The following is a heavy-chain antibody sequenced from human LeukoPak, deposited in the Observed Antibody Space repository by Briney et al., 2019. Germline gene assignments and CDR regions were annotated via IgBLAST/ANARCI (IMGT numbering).Heavy chain of an antibody. CDR3: ARPKSGYSYGFVFSQFFDL. CDR1: GGSISSSGYY. D-gene: IGHD5-18*01. Sequence: ASETLSLTCTVSGGSISSSGYYWGWIRQPPGKGLEWIGSIYYSGSTYYNPSLKSRVTISVDTSKNQFSLKLSSVTAADTAVYYCARPKSGYSYGFVFSQFFDLWGRGTLVTVSS. J-gene: IGHJ2*01. CDR2: IYYSGST. V-gene: IGHV4-39*01.